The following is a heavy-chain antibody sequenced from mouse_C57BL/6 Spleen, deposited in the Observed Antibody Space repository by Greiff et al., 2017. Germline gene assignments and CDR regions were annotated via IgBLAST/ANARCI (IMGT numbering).Heavy chain of an antibody. J-gene: IGHJ2*01. CDR2: ILPSIGRT. CDR3: ARGGIYDGYYFDY. V-gene: IGHV15-2*01. CDR1: DSEVFPIAY. D-gene: IGHD2-3*01. Sequence: VQLQQSGSELRSPGSSVKLSCKDFDSEVFPIAYMSWVRQKPGHGFEWIGGILPSIGRTIYGEKFEDKATLDADTLSNTAYLELNSLTSEDSAIYYCARGGIYDGYYFDYWGQGTTLTVSS.